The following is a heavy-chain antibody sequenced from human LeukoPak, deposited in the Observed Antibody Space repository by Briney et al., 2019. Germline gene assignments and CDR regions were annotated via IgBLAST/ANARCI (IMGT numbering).Heavy chain of an antibody. V-gene: IGHV1-2*02. Sequence: VASVKVSCKASGYTFTGYYMHWVRQAPGQGLEWMGWINPNSGGTNYAQKFQGRVTMTRDTSISTAYMELSRLRSDDTAVYYCARSPTDRYSYYYYMDVWGKGTTVTISS. CDR2: INPNSGGT. CDR3: ARSPTDRYSYYYYMDV. D-gene: IGHD5-12*01. J-gene: IGHJ6*03. CDR1: GYTFTGYY.